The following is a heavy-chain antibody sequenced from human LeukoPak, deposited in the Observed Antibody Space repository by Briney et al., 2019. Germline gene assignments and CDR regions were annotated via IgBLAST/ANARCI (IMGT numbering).Heavy chain of an antibody. Sequence: GASVKVSCKVSGYTPTELSMHWVRQAPGKGLEWMGGFDPEDGETIYAQKFQGRVTMTEDTSTDTAYMELSSLRSEDTAVYYCATIGYCSSTSCYNWFDPWGQGALVTVSS. CDR2: FDPEDGET. CDR3: ATIGYCSSTSCYNWFDP. V-gene: IGHV1-24*01. D-gene: IGHD2-2*01. CDR1: GYTPTELS. J-gene: IGHJ5*02.